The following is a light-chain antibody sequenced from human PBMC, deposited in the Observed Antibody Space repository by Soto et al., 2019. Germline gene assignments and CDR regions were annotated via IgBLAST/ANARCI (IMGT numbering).Light chain of an antibody. CDR2: YVS. CDR3: SSYTSRSLYV. V-gene: IGLV2-14*03. CDR1: SSDVGGYDY. Sequence: QSALTQAASVSGSPGQAITISCTGTSSDVGGYDYVSWYHHHPGKAPKLMIYYVSNRPTGVSNRFSGSKSGNTASLTVSGLQAEDEADYYCSSYTSRSLYVFGSGTKVTVL. J-gene: IGLJ1*01.